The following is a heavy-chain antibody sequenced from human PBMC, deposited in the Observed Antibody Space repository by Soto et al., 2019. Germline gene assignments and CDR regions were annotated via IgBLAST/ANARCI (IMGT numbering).Heavy chain of an antibody. Sequence: GGSLRLSCAASGFTFSSYSMSWVRQAPGKGLEWVSALSGGGATTYYADSVKGRFTISRDNSKNTMYLQMNSLRAEDTAVYYCARNPLWLDFDCSSTSCYPWGQGTLVTVSS. CDR2: LSGGGATT. V-gene: IGHV3-23*01. D-gene: IGHD2-2*01. CDR3: ARNPLWLDFDCSSTSCYP. J-gene: IGHJ5*02. CDR1: GFTFSSYS.